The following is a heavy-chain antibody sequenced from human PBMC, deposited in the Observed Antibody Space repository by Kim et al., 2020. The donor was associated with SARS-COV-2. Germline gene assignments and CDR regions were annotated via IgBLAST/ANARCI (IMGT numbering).Heavy chain of an antibody. CDR1: GGSFSGYY. CDR2: INHSGIT. Sequence: SETLSLTCAVYGGSFSGYYWSWIRQPPGKGLEWIGEINHSGITNYNPSLKSRVIISVDTSKNQFSLKLSSVTAADTAVYYCARAITMVRGVVYGMDVWGQGTTVTVSS. D-gene: IGHD3-10*01. J-gene: IGHJ6*02. V-gene: IGHV4-34*01. CDR3: ARAITMVRGVVYGMDV.